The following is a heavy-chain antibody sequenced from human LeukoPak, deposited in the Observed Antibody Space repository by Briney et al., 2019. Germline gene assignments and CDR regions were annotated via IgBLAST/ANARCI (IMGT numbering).Heavy chain of an antibody. V-gene: IGHV4-4*02. CDR2: INHSGST. Sequence: PSETLSLTCAVSGGSISSSNWWSWVRQPPGKGLEWIGEINHSGSTNYNPSLKSRVTISVDTSKNQFSLKLSSVTAADTAVYYCARASRYFDWLSRGGYYFDYWGQGTLVTVSS. CDR1: GGSISSSNW. J-gene: IGHJ4*02. D-gene: IGHD3-9*01. CDR3: ARASRYFDWLSRGGYYFDY.